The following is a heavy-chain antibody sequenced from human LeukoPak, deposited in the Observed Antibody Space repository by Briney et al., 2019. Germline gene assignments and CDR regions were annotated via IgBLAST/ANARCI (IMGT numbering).Heavy chain of an antibody. CDR1: GYRFTSYG. V-gene: IGHV1-18*01. D-gene: IGHD1-26*01. J-gene: IGHJ4*02. Sequence: GASVKVSCKTSGYRFTSYGISWVRQAPGQGLEWMGWVSTYNGKKDYAQKFQGRVIMTTDTSTTTAYMELGSLRSDDTAVYYCARHSGSYAFDYWGQGTLVTVSS. CDR3: ARHSGSYAFDY. CDR2: VSTYNGKK.